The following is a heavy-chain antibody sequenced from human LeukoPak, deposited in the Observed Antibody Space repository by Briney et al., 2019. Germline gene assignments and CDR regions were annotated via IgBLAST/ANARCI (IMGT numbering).Heavy chain of an antibody. V-gene: IGHV4-31*03. CDR3: ARGQYQKQRTGTLDY. CDR2: IYYSGST. Sequence: PSETLSLTCTVSGGSISSGGYYWSWIRQHPGKGLEWIGYIYYSGSTYYNPSLKSRVTISVDTSKNQFSLKLSSVTAADTAVYYRARGQYQKQRTGTLDYWGQGTLVTVSS. CDR1: GGSISSGGYY. D-gene: IGHD1-1*01. J-gene: IGHJ4*02.